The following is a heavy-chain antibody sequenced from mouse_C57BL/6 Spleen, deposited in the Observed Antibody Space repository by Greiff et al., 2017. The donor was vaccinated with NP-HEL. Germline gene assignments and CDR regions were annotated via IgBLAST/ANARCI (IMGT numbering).Heavy chain of an antibody. CDR2: ISSGSSTI. CDR1: GFTFSDYG. D-gene: IGHD2-3*01. V-gene: IGHV5-17*01. J-gene: IGHJ4*01. Sequence: EVKLMESGGGLVKPGGSLKLSCAASGFTFSDYGMHWVRQAPEKGLEWVAYISSGSSTIYYADTVKGRFTISRDNAKNTLFLQMTSLRSEDTAMYYCARSYDGYYEAMDYWGQGTSVTVSS. CDR3: ARSYDGYYEAMDY.